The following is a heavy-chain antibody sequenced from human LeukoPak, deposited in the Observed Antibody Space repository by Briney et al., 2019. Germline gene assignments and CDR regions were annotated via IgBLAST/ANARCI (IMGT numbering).Heavy chain of an antibody. CDR2: MNPDSGST. J-gene: IGHJ6*02. Sequence: ASVKVSCKASGYTFTNYDINWVRQATGQGLEWMGWMNPDSGSTGYAQKFQGRATMTRSTSISTAYMELSSLRSEDTAVYYCARGGDAGRMDVWGQGTTVTVSS. V-gene: IGHV1-8*01. CDR3: ARGGDAGRMDV. D-gene: IGHD3-10*01. CDR1: GYTFTNYD.